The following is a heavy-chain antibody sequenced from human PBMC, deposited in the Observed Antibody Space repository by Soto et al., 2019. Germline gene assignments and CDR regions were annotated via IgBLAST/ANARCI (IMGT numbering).Heavy chain of an antibody. J-gene: IGHJ4*02. D-gene: IGHD2-15*01. V-gene: IGHV3-73*01. CDR3: TRRHCSGGGCYSDFDF. CDR1: GFTLSGFV. CDR2: IKTKVESYAT. Sequence: EVQLVESGGGLVQPGGSLKLSCAASGFTLSGFVVHWVRQAAGEGLEWVARIKTKVESYATEYAASVKGRFSISRDDAKNTAYLEMNSLKTEDTAVYYCTRRHCSGGGCYSDFDFWGQGSLVTVSS.